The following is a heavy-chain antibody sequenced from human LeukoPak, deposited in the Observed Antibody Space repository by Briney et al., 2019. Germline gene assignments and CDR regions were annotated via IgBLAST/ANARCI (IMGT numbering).Heavy chain of an antibody. D-gene: IGHD1-26*01. CDR2: IYHSGST. CDR3: ARSIVGATIGPPDY. J-gene: IGHJ4*02. Sequence: ETLSLTCTVSGGSISNYYWSRIRQPPGKGLEWIANIYHSGSTNYSPSLETRVTISVDTSKNQFSLKLRFVTAADTAVYYCARSIVGATIGPPDYWGQGTLVTVSS. CDR1: GGSISNYY. V-gene: IGHV4-59*08.